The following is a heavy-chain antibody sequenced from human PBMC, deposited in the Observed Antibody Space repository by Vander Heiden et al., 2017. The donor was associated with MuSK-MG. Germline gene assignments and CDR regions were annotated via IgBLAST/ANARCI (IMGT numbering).Heavy chain of an antibody. CDR3: ARPFSGSYYGDAFDI. V-gene: IGHV5-10-1*03. CDR2: IDPNDYYT. D-gene: IGHD1-26*01. Sequence: EVQLVQSGAEVNKPGESRRIHCKGSGYSLPSNWISWVRQMPVKGLEWMGRIDPNDYYTNYSQSFQGNVTIYADKSISTAYLQWSSLNASDTAMYYCARPFSGSYYGDAFDIWGQGTMVTVSS. J-gene: IGHJ3*02. CDR1: GYSLPSNW.